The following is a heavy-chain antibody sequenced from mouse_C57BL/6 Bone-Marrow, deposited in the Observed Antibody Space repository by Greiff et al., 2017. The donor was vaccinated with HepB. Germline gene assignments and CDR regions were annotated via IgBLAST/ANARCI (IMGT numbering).Heavy chain of an antibody. D-gene: IGHD3-3*01. CDR1: GYTFTDYE. J-gene: IGHJ2*01. CDR3: TRRGWPDY. CDR2: IDPETGGT. V-gene: IGHV1-15*01. Sequence: VQLQESGAELVRPGASVTLSCKASGYTFTDYEMHWVKQTPVHGLEWIGAIDPETGGTAYNQKFKGKAILTADKSSSTAYMELRSLTSEDSAVYYCTRRGWPDYWGQGTTLTVSS.